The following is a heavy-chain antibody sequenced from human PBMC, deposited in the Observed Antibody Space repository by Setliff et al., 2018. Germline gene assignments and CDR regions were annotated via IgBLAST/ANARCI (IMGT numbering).Heavy chain of an antibody. Sequence: ASVKVSCKASGFVFTNYAINWVRQAPGQGLEWMGWINTDTGNPTSAQGFTGRFVFSLDTSVSTAYLQISSLKAEDTALYYCARVGTGSLLDYWGQGTLVTVSS. CDR1: GFVFTNYA. J-gene: IGHJ4*02. CDR3: ARVGTGSLLDY. V-gene: IGHV7-4-1*02. CDR2: INTDTGNP. D-gene: IGHD1-1*01.